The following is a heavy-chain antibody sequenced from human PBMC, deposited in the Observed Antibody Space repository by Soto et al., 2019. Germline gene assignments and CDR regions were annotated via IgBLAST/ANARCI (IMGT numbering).Heavy chain of an antibody. V-gene: IGHV1-18*01. CDR3: ARPPMYSSSWSLYFDY. D-gene: IGHD6-13*01. J-gene: IGHJ4*02. Sequence: ASVKVSCKASGYTFTSYGISWVRQAPGQGLEWMGWISAYNGNTNYAQKLQGRVTMTTDTSTSTAYMELRSLRSDDTAVYYCARPPMYSSSWSLYFDYWGQGTLVTVSS. CDR2: ISAYNGNT. CDR1: GYTFTSYG.